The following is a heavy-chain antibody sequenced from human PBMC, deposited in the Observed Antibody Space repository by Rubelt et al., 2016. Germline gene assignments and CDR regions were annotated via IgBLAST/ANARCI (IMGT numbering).Heavy chain of an antibody. Sequence: EVQLLESGGGLVQPGGSLRLSCSASGFSFTSYAMSWVRQAPGKGLEWVSVIYSGGSTLNADSVKGRFTIPRDNAKNSLYLQMNSLRAEDTAVYYCAATYSSSSSVDYWGQGTLVTVSS. V-gene: IGHV3-23*03. CDR3: AATYSSSSSVDY. D-gene: IGHD6-6*01. CDR1: GFSFTSYA. J-gene: IGHJ4*02. CDR2: IYSGGST.